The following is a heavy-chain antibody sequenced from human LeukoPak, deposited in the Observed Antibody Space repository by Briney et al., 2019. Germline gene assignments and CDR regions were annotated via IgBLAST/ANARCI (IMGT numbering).Heavy chain of an antibody. D-gene: IGHD3-22*01. V-gene: IGHV1-18*01. J-gene: IGHJ3*02. CDR3: ARDIYDSSGGDAFDI. Sequence: ASVKVSCKASGYTFTSYGISWVRQAPGQGLEWMGWISAYNGNTNYAQKLQGRVTMTTDTSTSTAYVELRSLRSDDTAVYYCARDIYDSSGGDAFDIWGQGTMVTVSS. CDR1: GYTFTSYG. CDR2: ISAYNGNT.